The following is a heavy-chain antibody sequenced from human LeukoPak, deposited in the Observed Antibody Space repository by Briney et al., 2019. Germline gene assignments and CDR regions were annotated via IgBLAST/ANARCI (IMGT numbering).Heavy chain of an antibody. CDR3: TTSRHSSSWYYNDY. V-gene: IGHV3-48*01. CDR1: GFTFSGNS. CDR2: ISASSTSI. J-gene: IGHJ4*02. D-gene: IGHD6-13*01. Sequence: GGSLRLSCVGSGFTFSGNSMNWVRQAPGRGLEWVSHISASSTSIHYADSVKGRVTISRDNAKNSVFLQMNRLRVEDTAVYYCTTSRHSSSWYYNDYWGQGILVTVSS.